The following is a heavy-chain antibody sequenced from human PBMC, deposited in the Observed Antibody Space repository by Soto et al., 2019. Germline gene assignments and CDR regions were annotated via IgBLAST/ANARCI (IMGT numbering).Heavy chain of an antibody. Sequence: QVQLQQWGAGLLKPSETLSLTCAVYGGSCSGYYWSWIRQPPGKGLEWIGEITHSGSTNYNPSLKSRVNISVDKSKNQFSLKLSSVTAADTAVYYCAREGSVRPTRLYYFDYWGQGTLVTVSS. J-gene: IGHJ4*02. CDR1: GGSCSGYY. CDR3: AREGSVRPTRLYYFDY. CDR2: ITHSGST. V-gene: IGHV4-34*01. D-gene: IGHD1-1*01.